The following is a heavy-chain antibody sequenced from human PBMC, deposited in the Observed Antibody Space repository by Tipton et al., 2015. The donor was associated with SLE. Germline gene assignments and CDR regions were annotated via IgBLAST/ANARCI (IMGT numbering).Heavy chain of an antibody. V-gene: IGHV4-39*01. J-gene: IGHJ4*02. CDR2: IYCSGST. Sequence: LRLSCTVSGGSISSSSYYWGWIRQPPGKGLEWIGSIYCSGSTYYTPSLKSRVTISVDTSKNQFSLNLSSLTAADTAVYYCATCSSSWPYYFDYWGQGTLVTVSS. D-gene: IGHD6-13*01. CDR1: GGSISSSSYY. CDR3: ATCSSSWPYYFDY.